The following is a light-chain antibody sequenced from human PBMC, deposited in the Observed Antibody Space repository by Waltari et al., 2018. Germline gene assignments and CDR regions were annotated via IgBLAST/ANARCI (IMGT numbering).Light chain of an antibody. V-gene: IGLV2-18*02. CDR3: ASYRGGNTWV. CDR2: EVN. Sequence: QSALTQPPSVSGSPGQSVTISCTGTSSDVGSYNHVSWYQQSPATAPKLIIYEVNNRPSGVPDRCSGSKSGNTASLTISGLHAEDEADYYCASYRGGNTWVFGGGTMLTVL. J-gene: IGLJ3*02. CDR1: SSDVGSYNH.